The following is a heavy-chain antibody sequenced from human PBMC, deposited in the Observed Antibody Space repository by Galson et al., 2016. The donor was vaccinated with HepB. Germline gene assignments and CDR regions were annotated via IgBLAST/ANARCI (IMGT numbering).Heavy chain of an antibody. CDR1: GFTFHKYM. D-gene: IGHD3-22*01. CDR3: ARRYDTPGYYYIDF. J-gene: IGHJ4*02. CDR2: IGDSGGDT. V-gene: IGHV3-23*01. Sequence: SLRLSCAASGFTFHKYMLNWVRQAPGKGLEWVSAIGDSGGDTYYADSVRGRFTISRDNSKNTLYLIINNLRAEDTAVYFCARRYDTPGYYYIDFWGQGTRVTVSS.